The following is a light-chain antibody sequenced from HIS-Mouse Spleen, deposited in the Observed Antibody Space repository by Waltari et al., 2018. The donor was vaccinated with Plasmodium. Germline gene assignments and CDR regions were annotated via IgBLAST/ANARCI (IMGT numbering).Light chain of an antibody. CDR1: SRAVGGYNL. CDR3: SSYAGSNNLV. J-gene: IGLJ2*01. CDR2: AVS. Sequence: QPALTQPPSASGSPGQSVTISCTAPSRAVGGYNLVSWYQQHPGKAPKHMIYAVSKRPSGVPDRFSGSKSGNTASLTVSGLQAEDEADYYCSSYAGSNNLVFGGGTKLSVL. V-gene: IGLV2-8*01.